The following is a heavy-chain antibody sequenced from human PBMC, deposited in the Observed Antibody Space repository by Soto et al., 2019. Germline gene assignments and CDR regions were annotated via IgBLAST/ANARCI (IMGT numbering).Heavy chain of an antibody. CDR3: ARGSSFRGDFDV. V-gene: IGHV4-4*02. Sequence: KLQESGPGLVKPSGTLSLTCAVSGGSIVSSSWWTWVRQSPEKGLEWIGEIYHAGSPDYNPSFEGRVTISPDRSKNYFSLTLTSVTAADTAIYYCARGSSFRGDFDVWGQGMMVTVSS. CDR1: GGSIVSSSW. J-gene: IGHJ3*01. CDR2: IYHAGSP. D-gene: IGHD2-21*01.